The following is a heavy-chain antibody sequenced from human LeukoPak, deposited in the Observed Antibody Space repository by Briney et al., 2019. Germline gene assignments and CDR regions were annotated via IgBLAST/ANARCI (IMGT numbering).Heavy chain of an antibody. CDR2: INSGGST. J-gene: IGHJ6*02. CDR3: AREGTTLMSSRGMDV. D-gene: IGHD2-8*01. V-gene: IGHV4-4*07. CDR1: GGSISSYY. Sequence: TSETLSLTCTVSGGSISSYYWSWIRQPAGKGLEWIGRINSGGSTNYNPSLKSRVTMSVDTAKNQFSLNLSSVTAADTAVYYCAREGTTLMSSRGMDVWGQGTTVTVSS.